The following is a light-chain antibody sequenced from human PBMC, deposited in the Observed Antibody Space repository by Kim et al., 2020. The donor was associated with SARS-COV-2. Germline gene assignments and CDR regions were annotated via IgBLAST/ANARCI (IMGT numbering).Light chain of an antibody. Sequence: SYELTQPPSVSVSPGQTASITCSGDKLGDKYASWYQQKPGQSPVLVIYQDTKRPSGIPERFSGSNSGNTATLTISGTQAMDEADYYCQAWDSSTLYVSGTGTKVTVL. CDR1: KLGDKY. CDR2: QDT. J-gene: IGLJ1*01. V-gene: IGLV3-1*01. CDR3: QAWDSSTLYV.